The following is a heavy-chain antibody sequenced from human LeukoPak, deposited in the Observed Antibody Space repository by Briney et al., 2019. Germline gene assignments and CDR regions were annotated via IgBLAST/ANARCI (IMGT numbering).Heavy chain of an antibody. V-gene: IGHV3-48*01. CDR2: ISTSSDTI. CDR3: ATEWLLWNY. D-gene: IGHD3-3*01. Sequence: PGGSLRLSCAASGFMFSSYSMNWVRQAPGKGLEWVSYISTSSDTIYYADSVKGRFTISRDNSKNTLYLQMNSLRAEDTAVHYCATEWLLWNYWGQGTLVTVSS. J-gene: IGHJ4*02. CDR1: GFMFSSYS.